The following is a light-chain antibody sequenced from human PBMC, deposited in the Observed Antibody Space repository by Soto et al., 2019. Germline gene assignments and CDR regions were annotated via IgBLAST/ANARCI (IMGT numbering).Light chain of an antibody. CDR1: QGISSSY. CDR3: QQDYNLPIT. Sequence: EVVLTQSPATLSLSPGEGATLSCRVSQGISSSYLSWYQQRPGQAPRLLIYGASTRATGIPARFSGSGRGSGTDFTLTISSLQPEDFAVYYCQQDYNLPITFGQGTRLEIK. J-gene: IGKJ5*01. V-gene: IGKV3D-7*01. CDR2: GAS.